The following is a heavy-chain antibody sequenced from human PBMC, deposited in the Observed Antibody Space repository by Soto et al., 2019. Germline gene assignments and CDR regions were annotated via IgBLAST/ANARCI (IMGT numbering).Heavy chain of an antibody. CDR3: ASSRFGELPYFDY. CDR1: GFTFSSYG. D-gene: IGHD3-10*01. CDR2: IWYDGSNK. J-gene: IGHJ4*02. V-gene: IGHV3-33*01. Sequence: GGSLRLSCAASGFTFSSYGMHWVRQAPGKGLEWVAVIWYDGSNKYYADSVKGRFTISRDNSKNTLHLQMNSLRAEDTAVYYCASSRFGELPYFDYWGQGTLVTVSS.